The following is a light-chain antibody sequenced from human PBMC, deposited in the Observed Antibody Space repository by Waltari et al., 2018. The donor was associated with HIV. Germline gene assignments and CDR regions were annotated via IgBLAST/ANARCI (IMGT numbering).Light chain of an antibody. J-gene: IGLJ2*01. CDR1: NSDVGASNY. CDR2: EVS. Sequence: QSALTQPASVSGSPGQSITISCTGTNSDVGASNYVYWYQQHPGKAPKLMIYEVSNRPSGISNRFSGSKSGNTASLTISGLQAEDEADYYCSSYTTTSTLVFGGGTKLTVL. V-gene: IGLV2-14*01. CDR3: SSYTTTSTLV.